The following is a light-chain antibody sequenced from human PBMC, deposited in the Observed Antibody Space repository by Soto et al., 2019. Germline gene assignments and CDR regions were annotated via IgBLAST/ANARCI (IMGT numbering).Light chain of an antibody. V-gene: IGLV3-1*01. CDR1: KLGDKY. CDR3: QAWDNSTGG. CDR2: QDS. Sequence: SYELTQPPSVSVYPGQTASITCSGDKLGDKYACWYQQKPGQSPVLVIYQDSKRPSGIPERFPGSNSGNTATLTLSGTQAMDEADYYCQAWDNSTGGFGTGTKVTVL. J-gene: IGLJ1*01.